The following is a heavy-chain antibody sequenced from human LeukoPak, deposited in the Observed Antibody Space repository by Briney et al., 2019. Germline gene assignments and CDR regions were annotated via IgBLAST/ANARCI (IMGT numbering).Heavy chain of an antibody. CDR1: GFTVSSDY. CDR3: AKDGGHGDYSDY. J-gene: IGHJ4*02. V-gene: IGHV3-53*01. CDR2: IYSGGST. D-gene: IGHD3-16*01. Sequence: GGSLRLSCAASGFTVSSDYMNWVRQAPGKGLEWVSVIYSGGSTYYADSVKGRFTISRDSSKNTLSLQMNSLRAEDTALYYCAKDGGHGDYSDYWGQGTLVTVSS.